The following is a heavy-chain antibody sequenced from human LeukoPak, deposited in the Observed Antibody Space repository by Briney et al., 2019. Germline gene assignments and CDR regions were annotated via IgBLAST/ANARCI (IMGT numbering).Heavy chain of an antibody. J-gene: IGHJ4*02. Sequence: GGSLRLSCAASGFTFDTYAVAWVREAPGKGLEWVSAISGSSGDTFYVDSVKGRFTISRDNSKNTLYLQMNSLRAEDTAVYFCAKLPWVHYYDGSGYHRAFDSWGQGTLVTVSS. CDR3: AKLPWVHYYDGSGYHRAFDS. D-gene: IGHD3-22*01. V-gene: IGHV3-23*01. CDR1: GFTFDTYA. CDR2: ISGSSGDT.